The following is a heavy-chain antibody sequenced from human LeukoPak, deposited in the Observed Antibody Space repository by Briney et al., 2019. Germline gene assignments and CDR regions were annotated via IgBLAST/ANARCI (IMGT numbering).Heavy chain of an antibody. D-gene: IGHD2-2*01. Sequence: SETLSLTCAVYGVSFSGYYWSWIRQPPGKGLEWIGEINHSGSTNYNPSLKSRVTISVDTSKNQFSLKLSYVTAADTAVYYCARGVAPDIVVVPAATRGLDYWGQGTLVTVSS. CDR3: ARGVAPDIVVVPAATRGLDY. CDR2: INHSGST. J-gene: IGHJ4*02. V-gene: IGHV4-34*01. CDR1: GVSFSGYY.